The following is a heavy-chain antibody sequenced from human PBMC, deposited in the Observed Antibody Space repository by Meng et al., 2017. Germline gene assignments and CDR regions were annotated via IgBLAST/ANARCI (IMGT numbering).Heavy chain of an antibody. CDR3: ARDRDGYNWFDP. CDR1: GGSVSSNY. Sequence: PSETLSLTCAVYGGSVSSNYMSWVCQAPGKGLEWVSVIYSGGSTYYADSVKGRFTISRDNSKNTLYLQMNSLRAEDTAVYYCARDRDGYNWFDPWGQGTLVTVSS. CDR2: IYSGGST. D-gene: IGHD5-24*01. V-gene: IGHV3-53*05. J-gene: IGHJ5*02.